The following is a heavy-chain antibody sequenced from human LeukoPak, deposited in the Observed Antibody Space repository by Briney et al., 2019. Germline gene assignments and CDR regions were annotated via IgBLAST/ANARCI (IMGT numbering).Heavy chain of an antibody. CDR1: GFTFSSYG. CDR3: ARVTGSYNWNYAYYSDY. D-gene: IGHD1-7*01. CDR2: IWYDGSNK. Sequence: GGSLRLSCAASGFTFSSYGMHWARQAPGKGLEWVAVIWYDGSNKYYADSVKGRFTISRDNSKNTLYLQMNSLRAEDTAVYYCARVTGSYNWNYAYYSDYWGQGTLVTVSS. J-gene: IGHJ4*02. V-gene: IGHV3-33*01.